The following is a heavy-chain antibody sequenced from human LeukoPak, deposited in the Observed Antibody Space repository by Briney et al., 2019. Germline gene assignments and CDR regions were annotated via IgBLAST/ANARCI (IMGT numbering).Heavy chain of an antibody. Sequence: PSETLSLTCAVYGGSFSGYHWSWIRQPAGKGLEWIGRIYTSGSTNYNPSLKSRVTISVDTSKNQFSLKLSSVTAADTAVYYCAREPNYCSSTSCYLLNWFDPWGQGTLVTVSS. D-gene: IGHD2-2*01. CDR2: IYTSGST. V-gene: IGHV4-4*07. CDR3: AREPNYCSSTSCYLLNWFDP. J-gene: IGHJ5*02. CDR1: GGSFSGYH.